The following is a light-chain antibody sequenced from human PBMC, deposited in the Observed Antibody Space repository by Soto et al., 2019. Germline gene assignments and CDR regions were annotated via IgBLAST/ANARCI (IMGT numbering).Light chain of an antibody. J-gene: IGKJ1*01. CDR1: QSVANRH. Sequence: PGEGATLSCRASQSVANRHVAWYQQRRGLPPRLLIYGASNRATGIPDRFSGSGSGTDFTLTISRLEPEDFAVYYCQQYASSPRTFGQGTKVDI. V-gene: IGKV3-20*01. CDR2: GAS. CDR3: QQYASSPRT.